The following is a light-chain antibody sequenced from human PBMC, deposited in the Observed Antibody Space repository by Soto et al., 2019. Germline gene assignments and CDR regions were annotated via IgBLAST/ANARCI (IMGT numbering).Light chain of an antibody. J-gene: IGKJ1*01. CDR3: QQYENLPWK. V-gene: IGKV3-20*01. CDR2: TAS. Sequence: EIVLTQSPGTLSLSPGERATLSCRASQSVSNSFLAWYQHKPGQAPRLVIYTASYRATGIPDRFSGSGSGTDFTIKISRMETEDVEVYYCQQYENLPWKFGPGTKVDIK. CDR1: QSVSNSF.